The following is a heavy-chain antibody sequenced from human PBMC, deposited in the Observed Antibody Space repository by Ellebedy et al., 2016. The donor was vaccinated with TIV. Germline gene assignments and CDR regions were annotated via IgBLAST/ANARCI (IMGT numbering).Heavy chain of an antibody. CDR2: ISAGGVST. D-gene: IGHD3-22*01. Sequence: GESLKISCAASGFTFSSHAMSWVRQTPGKGLEWVSGISAGGVSTYYVDSVKGRFTISRDNSKKTLFLQMNSLRAEDTAVYYCVKLDSSGFYYGRLDYWGQGTLVTVSS. J-gene: IGHJ4*02. CDR1: GFTFSSHA. V-gene: IGHV3-23*01. CDR3: VKLDSSGFYYGRLDY.